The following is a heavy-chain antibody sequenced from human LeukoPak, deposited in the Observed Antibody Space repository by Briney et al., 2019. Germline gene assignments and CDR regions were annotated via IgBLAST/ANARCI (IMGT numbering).Heavy chain of an antibody. V-gene: IGHV4-38-2*02. J-gene: IGHJ4*02. D-gene: IGHD2-21*02. Sequence: PSETLSLTCTVSDSSISNNFYWGWIRQPPGKGLEWIGTIYHSGSTYYNPSLKSRVTISIDTSKSQFSLKLSSVTAADTAPYYCARVWYSCGGDCYLFDHWGQGTQVTVSS. CDR2: IYHSGST. CDR3: ARVWYSCGGDCYLFDH. CDR1: DSSISNNFY.